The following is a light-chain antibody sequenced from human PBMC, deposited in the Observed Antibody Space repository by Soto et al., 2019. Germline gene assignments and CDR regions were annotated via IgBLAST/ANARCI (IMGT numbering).Light chain of an antibody. V-gene: IGKV3-15*01. CDR2: DAS. Sequence: EIVMTQSPDTLSVSPGERATLSCRASQSIRDNLAWYQQKPGQAPRLLIYDASTGATGIPARFSASGSGTEFTLTISSLQSEDFAVYYCQQYNKWPLSFGGGTKVELK. CDR3: QQYNKWPLS. CDR1: QSIRDN. J-gene: IGKJ4*01.